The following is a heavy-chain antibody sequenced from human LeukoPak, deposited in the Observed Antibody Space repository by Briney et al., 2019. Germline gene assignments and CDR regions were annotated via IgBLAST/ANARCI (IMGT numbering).Heavy chain of an antibody. V-gene: IGHV3-30-3*01. CDR3: ASPQYDFWSGYYYYGMDV. J-gene: IGHJ6*02. CDR2: ISYDGSNK. CDR1: GFTFSSYA. D-gene: IGHD3-3*01. Sequence: GGSLRLSCAASGFTFSSYAMHWVRQAPGKGLEWVAVISYDGSNKYYADSVKGRFTIPRDNSKNTLYLQMNSLRAEDTAVYYCASPQYDFWSGYYYYGMDVWGQGTTVTVSS.